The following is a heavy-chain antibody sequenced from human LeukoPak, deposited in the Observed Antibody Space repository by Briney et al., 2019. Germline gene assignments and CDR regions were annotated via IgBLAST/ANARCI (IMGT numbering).Heavy chain of an antibody. J-gene: IGHJ4*02. Sequence: PGGSLRLSCAASGFTFSSYEMNWVRQAPGRGLEYLSYISSGSSTISYADSVKGRFTISRDNAKNSLYLQMNSLRAEDTAVYYCARLCGGDCYSCLDYWGQGTMVSVSS. CDR3: ARLCGGDCYSCLDY. V-gene: IGHV3-48*03. CDR2: ISSGSSTI. D-gene: IGHD2-21*02. CDR1: GFTFSSYE.